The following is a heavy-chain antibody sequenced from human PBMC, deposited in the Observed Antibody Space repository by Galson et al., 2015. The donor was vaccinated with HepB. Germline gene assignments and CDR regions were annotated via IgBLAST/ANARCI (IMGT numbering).Heavy chain of an antibody. CDR2: IDPSGGTT. CDR3: AGNYYGSGSYHNAFDI. CDR1: GYTFTSYY. D-gene: IGHD3-10*01. J-gene: IGHJ3*02. Sequence: SVKVSCKASGYTFTSYYMHWVRQAPGQGPEWMGRIDPSGGTTSYAQRLQGRVTMTRDTSTSTVYMELSSLRSEDTAVYYCAGNYYGSGSYHNAFDIWGQGTMVTVSS. V-gene: IGHV1-46*04.